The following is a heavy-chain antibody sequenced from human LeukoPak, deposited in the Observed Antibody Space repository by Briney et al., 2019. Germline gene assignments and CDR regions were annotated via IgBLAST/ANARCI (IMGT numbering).Heavy chain of an antibody. V-gene: IGHV1-46*01. CDR1: GYTFTSYG. CDR3: ARAGYDFWSGYLDYYYYYYMDV. J-gene: IGHJ6*03. CDR2: INPSGGST. Sequence: GASVKVSCKASGYTFTSYGISWVRQAPGQGLEWMGIINPSGGSTSYAQKFQGRVTMTRDMSTSTVYMELSSLRSEDTAVYYCARAGYDFWSGYLDYYYYYYMDVWGKGTTVTVSS. D-gene: IGHD3-3*01.